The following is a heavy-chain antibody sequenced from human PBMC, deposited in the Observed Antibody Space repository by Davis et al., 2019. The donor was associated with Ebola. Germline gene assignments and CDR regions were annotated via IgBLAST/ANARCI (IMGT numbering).Heavy chain of an antibody. J-gene: IGHJ4*02. CDR3: VKSAYSYGPFDY. Sequence: GESLKISCPTSVFSFSNYAMSWVRQAPGKGLDYVSDVSNYGGSTDYAEPVRGRFTISRDNSKNTLYLQMSSLRAEDTAVYYCVKSAYSYGPFDYWGQGTLVTVSS. CDR2: VSNYGGST. D-gene: IGHD5-18*01. V-gene: IGHV3-64D*06. CDR1: VFSFSNYA.